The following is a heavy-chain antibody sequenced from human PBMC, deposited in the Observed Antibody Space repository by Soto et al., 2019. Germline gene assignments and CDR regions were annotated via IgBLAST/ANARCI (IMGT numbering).Heavy chain of an antibody. J-gene: IGHJ4*02. V-gene: IGHV4-34*01. CDR1: GGSFSGYY. Sequence: SETLSLTCAVYGGSFSGYYWSWIRQPPGKGLEWIGEINHSGSTNYNPSRKSRVTISVDTSKNQFSLKLSSVTAADTAVYYCASGTANWEIDYWGQGTLVTVSS. CDR2: INHSGST. CDR3: ASGTANWEIDY. D-gene: IGHD1-1*01.